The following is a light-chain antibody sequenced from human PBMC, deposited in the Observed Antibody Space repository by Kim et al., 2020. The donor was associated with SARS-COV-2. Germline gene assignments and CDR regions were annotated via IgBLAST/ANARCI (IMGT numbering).Light chain of an antibody. CDR2: MDR. CDR3: QVWDISTVV. CDR1: NIGTKN. V-gene: IGLV3-9*01. Sequence: SYELTQPLSVSVALGQTARITCGGNNIGTKNVHWFQQKPDQAPVLVIYMDRNRPSGIPERFSGSNSGNTATLTISRAQAGDEADYYCQVWDISTVVFGGGTQLTVL. J-gene: IGLJ2*01.